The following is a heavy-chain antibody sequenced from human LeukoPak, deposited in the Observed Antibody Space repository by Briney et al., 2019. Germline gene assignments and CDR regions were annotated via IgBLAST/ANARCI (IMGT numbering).Heavy chain of an antibody. CDR1: GGSISGYY. J-gene: IGHJ4*02. D-gene: IGHD6-19*01. Sequence: SETLSLTCTVSGGSISGYYWSWIRQPPGKGLEWIGYIYTSGSTNYNPSLKSRVTISVDTSKNQFSLKLSSVTAADTAVYYCARLPRESSGWARLDYWGQGTLVTVSS. V-gene: IGHV4-4*09. CDR3: ARLPRESSGWARLDY. CDR2: IYTSGST.